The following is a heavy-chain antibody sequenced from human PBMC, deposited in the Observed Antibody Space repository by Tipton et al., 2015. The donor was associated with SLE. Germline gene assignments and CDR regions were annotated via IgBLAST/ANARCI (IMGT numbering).Heavy chain of an antibody. J-gene: IGHJ5*02. D-gene: IGHD2-21*02. Sequence: QLVQSGAEVKKPGSSVKVSCKASGGTFSSYAISWVRQAPGQGLEWMGGIIPIFGTANYAQKFQGRVTITADKSTSTAYMELSSLRSEDTAVYYCARDLEMYGGDTPGFDPWGQGILVTVSS. CDR2: IIPIFGTA. CDR1: GGTFSSYA. V-gene: IGHV1-69*06. CDR3: ARDLEMYGGDTPGFDP.